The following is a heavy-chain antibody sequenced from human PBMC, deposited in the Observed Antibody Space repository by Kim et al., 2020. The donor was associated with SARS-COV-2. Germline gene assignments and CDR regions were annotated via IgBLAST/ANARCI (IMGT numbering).Heavy chain of an antibody. V-gene: IGHV4-39*01. J-gene: IGHJ4*02. CDR3: ARHGKYYDIMTGYNPHFDY. CDR1: SDSISSGSYY. Sequence: SETLSLTCTVSSDSISSGSYYWGWIRQPPGKGLEWIGSIYYSGTTYYNPPLKSRVTISVDTSKNQFSLKLSYVTAADTAVYYCARHGKYYDIMTGYNPHFDYWGQGTLVTVSS. CDR2: IYYSGTT. D-gene: IGHD3-9*01.